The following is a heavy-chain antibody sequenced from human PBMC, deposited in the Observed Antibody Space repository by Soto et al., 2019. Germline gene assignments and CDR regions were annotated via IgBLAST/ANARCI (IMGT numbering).Heavy chain of an antibody. CDR3: AKRSAFDH. CDR2: ISYDGSNK. CDR1: GFTFSSYG. D-gene: IGHD2-15*01. J-gene: IGHJ4*02. V-gene: IGHV3-30*18. Sequence: PGGSLRLSCAASGFTFSSYGMHWVRQAPGKGLEWVAVISYDGSNKYYADSVKGRFTISRDNSKNTLYLQMNSLRAEDTAVYYCAKRSAFDHWGQGTLVTVSS.